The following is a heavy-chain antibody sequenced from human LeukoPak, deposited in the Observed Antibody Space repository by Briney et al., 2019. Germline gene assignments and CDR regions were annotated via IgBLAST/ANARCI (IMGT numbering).Heavy chain of an antibody. V-gene: IGHV3-9*03. J-gene: IGHJ3*02. D-gene: IGHD6-19*01. Sequence: GRSLRLSCAASGFTFDDYAMHWVRQAPGKGLEWVSGINWNSGRIGYADSVKGRFTISRDNAKNSLYLQMNSLRAEDMALYYCAKAVRPPVAGSSAFDIWGQGTMVTVSS. CDR3: AKAVRPPVAGSSAFDI. CDR2: INWNSGRI. CDR1: GFTFDDYA.